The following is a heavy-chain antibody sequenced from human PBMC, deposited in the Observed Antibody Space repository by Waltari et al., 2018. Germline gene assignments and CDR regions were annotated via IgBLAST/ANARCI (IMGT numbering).Heavy chain of an antibody. CDR3: ARTGWTRDSSGYYYGY. D-gene: IGHD3-22*01. CDR2: INPNSGGT. Sequence: QVQLVQSGAAVKKPGASVKVSCKASGYTFTGYYMHWVRQAPGQGLEWMGWINPNSGGTNYAQKFQGRVTMTRDTSISTAYMELSRLRPDDTAVYYCARTGWTRDSSGYYYGYWGQGTLVTVSS. J-gene: IGHJ4*02. CDR1: GYTFTGYY. V-gene: IGHV1-2*02.